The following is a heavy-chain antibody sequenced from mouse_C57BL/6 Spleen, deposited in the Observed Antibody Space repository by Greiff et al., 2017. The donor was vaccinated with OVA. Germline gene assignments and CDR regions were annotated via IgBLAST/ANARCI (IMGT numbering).Heavy chain of an antibody. CDR1: GYSITSGYD. CDR2: ISYSGST. Sequence: EVQVVESGPGMVKPSQSLSLTCTVTGYSITSGYDWHWIRHFPGNKLEWMGYISYSGSTNYNPSLKSRISITHDTSKNHFFLKLNSVTTEDTATYYCARGGAGTSFAYWGQGTLVTVSA. CDR3: ARGGAGTSFAY. D-gene: IGHD4-1*01. J-gene: IGHJ3*01. V-gene: IGHV3-1*01.